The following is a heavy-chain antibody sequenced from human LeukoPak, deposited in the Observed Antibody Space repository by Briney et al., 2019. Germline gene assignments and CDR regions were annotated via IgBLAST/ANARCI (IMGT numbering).Heavy chain of an antibody. J-gene: IGHJ4*02. CDR3: ATPLAEYYDILL. CDR2: IYYSGST. D-gene: IGHD3-9*01. V-gene: IGHV4-39*01. Sequence: SETLSLTCTVSGGSISSSSYYWGWIRQPPGKGLEWIGSIYYSGSTYYNPSLKSRVTISVDTSKNQFSLKLSSVTAADTAVYYCATPLAEYYDILLWGQGTLVTVSS. CDR1: GGSISSSSYY.